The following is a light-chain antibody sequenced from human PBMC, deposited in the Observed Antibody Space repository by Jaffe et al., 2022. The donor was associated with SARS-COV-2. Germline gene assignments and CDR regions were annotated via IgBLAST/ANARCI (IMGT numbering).Light chain of an antibody. Sequence: EIVLTQSPGTLSLSPGERATLSCRASLIVTSSYLAWYQQKPGQAPRLLIYAASSRAAGIPDRFSGGGSGTDFTLTITRLEPEDFAVYYCQQYGSSPWTFGQGTKVEIK. CDR1: LIVTSSY. CDR2: AAS. J-gene: IGKJ1*01. CDR3: QQYGSSPWT. V-gene: IGKV3-20*01.